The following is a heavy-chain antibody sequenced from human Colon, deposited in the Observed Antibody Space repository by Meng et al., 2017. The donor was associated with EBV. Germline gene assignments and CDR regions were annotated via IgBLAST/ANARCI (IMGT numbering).Heavy chain of an antibody. J-gene: IGHJ4*02. CDR3: ARERDITFWYFDY. Sequence: VQPGVSGGGGVQPGRALRLSCADAGFTFSSYSMHWVRQAPGKGLEWVAVISSDGNTKYYADSVKGRFTISRDNSKSTVFLQANSLRPEDTAIYYCARERDITFWYFDYWVQGALVTVSS. CDR1: GFTFSSYS. V-gene: IGHV3-30-3*01. CDR2: ISSDGNTK. D-gene: IGHD3-16*01.